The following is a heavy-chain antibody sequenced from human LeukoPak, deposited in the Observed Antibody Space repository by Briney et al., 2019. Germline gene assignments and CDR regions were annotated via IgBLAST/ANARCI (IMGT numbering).Heavy chain of an antibody. CDR2: IYYSGST. Sequence: SGTLSLTCTVSGGSISSGVYYWSRIRQHPGKGLEWIGYIYYSGSTYYNPSLKSRVTISVDTSKNQFSLKLSSVTAADTAVYYCARGPALKRELVSDYWGQGTLVTVSS. D-gene: IGHD1-26*01. CDR3: ARGPALKRELVSDY. V-gene: IGHV4-31*03. J-gene: IGHJ4*02. CDR1: GGSISSGVYY.